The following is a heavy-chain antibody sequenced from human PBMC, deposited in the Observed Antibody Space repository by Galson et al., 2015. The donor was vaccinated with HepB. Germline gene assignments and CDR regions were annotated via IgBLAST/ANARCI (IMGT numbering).Heavy chain of an antibody. CDR1: GGSISSSNW. CDR2: IYHSGST. CDR3: AREELHDSSGYYHFDY. D-gene: IGHD3-22*01. V-gene: IGHV4-4*02. Sequence: TLSLTCAVSGGSISSSNWWSWVRQPPGKGLEWIGEIYHSGSTNYNPSLKSRVNISVDKSKNQFSLKLSSVTAADTAVYYCAREELHDSSGYYHFDYWGKGTLVTVSS. J-gene: IGHJ4*02.